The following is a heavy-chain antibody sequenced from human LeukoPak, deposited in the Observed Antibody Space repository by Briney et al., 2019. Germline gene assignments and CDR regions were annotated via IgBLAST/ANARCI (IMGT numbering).Heavy chain of an antibody. V-gene: IGHV1-18*01. Sequence: ASVKVSCKASGYTFSNYGISWVRQAPGQGLEWMGWISSYNDNTNYAQKLQGRVTMTTDTSTSTAYMELRSLRSDDTAVYYCARQVTIFGPDAFDIWGQGTMVTVSS. J-gene: IGHJ3*02. CDR2: ISSYNDNT. D-gene: IGHD3-3*01. CDR1: GYTFSNYG. CDR3: ARQVTIFGPDAFDI.